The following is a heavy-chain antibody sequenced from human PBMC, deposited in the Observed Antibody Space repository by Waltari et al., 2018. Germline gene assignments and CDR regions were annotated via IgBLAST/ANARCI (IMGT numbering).Heavy chain of an antibody. V-gene: IGHV1-2*02. CDR2: INLNSGAA. CDR1: GYTFTDYY. J-gene: IGHJ5*02. CDR3: AKVSKTTTGPGT. Sequence: QVHLVQSGAEVKKPGASVKVSCKASGYTFTDYYIHWVRQAPGQGLGCMGWINLNSGAANYAQSFQGRVTLTRDTSINTVYMELSRLRSDDTAVYYCAKVSKTTTGPGTWGQGTLITVSS. D-gene: IGHD1-1*01.